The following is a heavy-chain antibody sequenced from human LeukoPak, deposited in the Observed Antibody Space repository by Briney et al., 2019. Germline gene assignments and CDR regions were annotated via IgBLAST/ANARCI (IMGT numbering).Heavy chain of an antibody. D-gene: IGHD4-17*01. CDR2: ISSSSSYI. CDR3: ARSLSTTVTTAFNI. CDR1: GFNFRCYI. Sequence: PGGPLRLSCGASGFNFRCYIMNWVHQAPGKGVEGVSSISSSSSYIYYADSVKGRFTISRGHANNSLYLQTDSLRAEDTAVYFCARSLSTTVTTAFNIWGQGTMVTVSS. V-gene: IGHV3-21*01. J-gene: IGHJ3*02.